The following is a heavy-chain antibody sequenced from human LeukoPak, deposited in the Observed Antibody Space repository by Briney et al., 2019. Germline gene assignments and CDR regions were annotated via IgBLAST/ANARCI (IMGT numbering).Heavy chain of an antibody. D-gene: IGHD1-26*01. CDR1: GFTFSSYA. CDR2: ISGSGGST. J-gene: IGHJ4*02. Sequence: PRGSLRLSCAASGFTFSSYAMSWVRQAPGKGLEWVSAISGSGGSTYYADSVKGRFTISRDNSKNTLYLQMNSLRAEDTAVYYCAKDTLAYSGSFGAFDYWGQGTLVTVSS. CDR3: AKDTLAYSGSFGAFDY. V-gene: IGHV3-23*01.